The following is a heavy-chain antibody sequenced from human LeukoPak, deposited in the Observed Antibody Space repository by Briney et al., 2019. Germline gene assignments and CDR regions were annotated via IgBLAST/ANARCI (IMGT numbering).Heavy chain of an antibody. Sequence: ASETLSLTCTVSGGSISSYYWSWIRQPPGKGLEWIEYIYYSGSTNYNPSLKSRVTISVDTSKNQFSLKLSSVTAADTAVYYCARTTMVRGTYYMDVWGKGTTVTISS. CDR1: GGSISSYY. CDR3: ARTTMVRGTYYMDV. V-gene: IGHV4-59*01. D-gene: IGHD3-10*01. J-gene: IGHJ6*03. CDR2: IYYSGST.